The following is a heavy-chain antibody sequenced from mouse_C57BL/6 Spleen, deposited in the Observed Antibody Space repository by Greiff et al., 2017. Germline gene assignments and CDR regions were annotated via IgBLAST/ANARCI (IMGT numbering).Heavy chain of an antibody. CDR1: GYTFTTYP. Sequence: VQLQQSGAELVKPGASVKMSCKASGYTFTTYPIEWMKQNHGKSLEWIGNFHPYNDDTKYNEKFKGKATLTVEKSSSTVYLELSRLTSDDAAVYYCARNGYLPYYAMDYWGQGTSVTVSS. V-gene: IGHV1-47*01. J-gene: IGHJ4*01. D-gene: IGHD2-2*01. CDR3: ARNGYLPYYAMDY. CDR2: FHPYNDDT.